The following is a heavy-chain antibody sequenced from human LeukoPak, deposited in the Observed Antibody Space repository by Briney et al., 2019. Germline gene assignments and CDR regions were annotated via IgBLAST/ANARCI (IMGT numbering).Heavy chain of an antibody. CDR1: GFTFSSYA. CDR3: ARDQVSGWYLGYYLEY. V-gene: IGHV3-30-3*01. CDR2: ISYDGSNK. Sequence: GGSLRLSCAASGFTFSSYAMHWVRQAPGKGLEWVAVISYDGSNKYYADSVKGRFTISRDNSKNTLYLQMNSLRAEDTAVYYCARDQVSGWYLGYYLEYWGQGTLVTVSS. D-gene: IGHD6-19*01. J-gene: IGHJ4*02.